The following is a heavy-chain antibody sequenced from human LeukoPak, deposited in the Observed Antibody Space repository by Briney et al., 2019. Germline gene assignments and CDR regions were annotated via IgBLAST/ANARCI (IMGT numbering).Heavy chain of an antibody. CDR2: ISYDGSNK. CDR1: GFTFSSYA. J-gene: IGHJ5*02. V-gene: IGHV3-30-3*01. CDR3: AREIRYCSGGSCYGNWFDP. D-gene: IGHD2-15*01. Sequence: GRSLRLSCAASGFTFSSYAMHWVRQAPGKGLEWVAVISYDGSNKYYADSVKGRFTISRDNSKNTLYLQMNSLRAEDTAVYYCAREIRYCSGGSCYGNWFDPWGQGTLVTVSS.